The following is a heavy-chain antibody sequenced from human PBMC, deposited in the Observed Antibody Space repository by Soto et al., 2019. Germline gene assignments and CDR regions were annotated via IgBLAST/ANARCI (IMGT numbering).Heavy chain of an antibody. V-gene: IGHV4-34*01. J-gene: IGHJ4*02. CDR3: ARGQGPAYYFDY. Sequence: SETLSLTCAVYGGSFSGYYWSWIRQPPGKGLEWIGEINHSGSTNYNPSLKSRVTISVDTSKNQFSLKLSSVTAADTAVYYCARGQGPAYYFDYWGQGTLVTVSS. CDR2: INHSGST. CDR1: GGSFSGYY.